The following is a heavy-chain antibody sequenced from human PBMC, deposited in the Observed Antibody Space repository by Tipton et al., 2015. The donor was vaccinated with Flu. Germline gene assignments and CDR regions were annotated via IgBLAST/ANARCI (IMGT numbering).Heavy chain of an antibody. Sequence: QLVQSGGEMKKPGASVMVSCKTSGYTFTKFGITWVRQAPGQGLEWMGWISAYNGETKYAQKFQDRFTMTTDSYTSTAYMELKSLTSDDTALYYCARTLDWFDPWGQGSLVTVSS. CDR3: ARTLDWFDP. D-gene: IGHD1-1*01. CDR2: ISAYNGET. V-gene: IGHV1-18*01. J-gene: IGHJ5*02. CDR1: GYTFTKFG.